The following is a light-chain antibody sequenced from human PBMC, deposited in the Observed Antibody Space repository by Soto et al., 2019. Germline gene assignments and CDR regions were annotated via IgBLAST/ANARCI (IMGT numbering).Light chain of an antibody. Sequence: EIVMTQSPATLSVSPGERVTLSCRANQTISNTLAWYQQKPGQAPRLLXYAASIRATGIPARFSGSWSGTDFTLTINGLEPEDSAVYYCQQRGNWPPTWTFGQGTKVDIK. CDR3: QQRGNWPPTWT. CDR2: AAS. V-gene: IGKV3-11*01. CDR1: QTISNT. J-gene: IGKJ1*01.